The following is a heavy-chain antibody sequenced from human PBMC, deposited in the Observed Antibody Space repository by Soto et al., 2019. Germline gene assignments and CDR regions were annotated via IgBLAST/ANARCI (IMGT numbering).Heavy chain of an antibody. Sequence: SETLSLTCAVSGGSFSGYYWSWIRQPPGKGLEWIGEINHSGSTNYNPSLKSRVTISVDTSKNQFSLKLSSVTAADTAVYYCARNRIDYYDSSGYQNPRFDYWGQGTLVTVSS. J-gene: IGHJ4*02. CDR3: ARNRIDYYDSSGYQNPRFDY. D-gene: IGHD3-22*01. V-gene: IGHV4-34*01. CDR2: INHSGST. CDR1: GGSFSGYY.